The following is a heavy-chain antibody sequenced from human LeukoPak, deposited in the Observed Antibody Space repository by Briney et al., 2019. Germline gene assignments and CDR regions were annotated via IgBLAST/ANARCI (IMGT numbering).Heavy chain of an antibody. D-gene: IGHD3-22*01. V-gene: IGHV4-39*01. J-gene: IGHJ4*02. CDR1: GGSISSSSYY. CDR2: IYYSGST. CDR3: ASNSGYEVNFFDY. Sequence: SETLSLTCTVSGGSISSSSYYWGWIRQPPGKGLEWIGSIYYSGSTYYNPSLKSRVTISVDTSKNQFSLKLSSVTAADTAVYDCASNSGYEVNFFDYWGQGTLVTVSS.